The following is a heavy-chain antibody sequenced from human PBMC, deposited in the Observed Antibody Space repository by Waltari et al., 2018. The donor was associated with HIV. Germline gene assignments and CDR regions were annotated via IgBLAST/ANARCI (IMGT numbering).Heavy chain of an antibody. CDR1: GFTFSRYT. Sequence: EVQLVESGGGLVTPGGSLSLSCAASGFTFSRYTMNWVRQAPGKGLERVSSISTSSSYIYHTDSVKGRFTISRDNAKNSLYLQMNSLRVEDTAVYYCAREKRFTYYGLDVWGQGTTVTVSS. V-gene: IGHV3-21*01. CDR2: ISTSSSYI. D-gene: IGHD3-3*01. J-gene: IGHJ6*02. CDR3: AREKRFTYYGLDV.